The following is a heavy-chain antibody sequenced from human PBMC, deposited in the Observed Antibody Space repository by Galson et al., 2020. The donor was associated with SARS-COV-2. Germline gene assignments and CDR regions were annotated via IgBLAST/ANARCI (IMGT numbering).Heavy chain of an antibody. J-gene: IGHJ3*02. CDR3: ARLPYGEYAPEAFDI. D-gene: IGHD4-17*01. CDR1: GTSISSGSYS. Sequence: SETLSLTCAVSGTSISSGSYSWNWIRQPPGKGLEWIGYISHSGGTYYNPSLKSRVTISGDRSKNQFSLRLSSVTAADTAVYYFARLPYGEYAPEAFDIWGPGTRVTVAS. V-gene: IGHV4-30-2*01. CDR2: ISHSGGT.